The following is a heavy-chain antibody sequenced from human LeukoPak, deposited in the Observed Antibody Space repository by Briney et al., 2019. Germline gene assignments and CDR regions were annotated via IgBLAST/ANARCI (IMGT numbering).Heavy chain of an antibody. J-gene: IGHJ4*02. V-gene: IGHV5-51*01. CDR1: GYSFTSYW. D-gene: IGHD3-3*01. CDR2: IYPGDSDT. CDR3: ESGIRDYDFSEDLFDY. Sequence: GDSLKISCKSSGYSFTSYWIGWVRQMPGKGLDCLGIIYPGDSDTRYSPSFQGQVTISADKSISTAYLQWSSLKASDTVIYHAESGIRDYDFSEDLFDYWGQGTLVTVSS.